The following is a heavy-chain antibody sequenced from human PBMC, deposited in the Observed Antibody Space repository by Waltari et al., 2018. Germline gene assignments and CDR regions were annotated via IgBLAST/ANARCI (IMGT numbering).Heavy chain of an antibody. CDR1: GFTFSNHY. CDR3: TRGVGTVSLFDY. V-gene: IGHV3-49*04. J-gene: IGHJ4*02. D-gene: IGHD5-18*01. Sequence: EVQLVGPGGGLVQPGGSLRLSCAASGFTFSNHYLYWVRQAPGKGLEWVGFIRTKGYGGTAEHAASVKGRFTISRDDSKSIAYLQMNSLKTEDTAVYYCTRGVGTVSLFDYWGQGVLVTVSS. CDR2: IRTKGYGGTA.